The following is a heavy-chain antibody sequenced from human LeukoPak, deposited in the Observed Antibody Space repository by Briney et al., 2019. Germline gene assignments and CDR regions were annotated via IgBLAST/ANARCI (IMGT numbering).Heavy chain of an antibody. CDR2: INHSGST. CDR3: ARVRGYSYGPFDY. Sequence: SETLSLTCTVSGGSFSGYYWSWIRQPPGKGLEWIGEINHSGSTNYNPSLKSRVTISVDTSKNQFFLKLSSVTAADTAVYYCARVRGYSYGPFDYWGQGTLVTVSS. D-gene: IGHD5-18*01. V-gene: IGHV4-34*01. CDR1: GGSFSGYY. J-gene: IGHJ4*02.